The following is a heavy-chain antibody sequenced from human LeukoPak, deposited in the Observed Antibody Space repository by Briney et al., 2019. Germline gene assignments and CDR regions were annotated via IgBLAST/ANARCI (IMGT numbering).Heavy chain of an antibody. Sequence: TGGSLRLSCAASVFTFSTYGFHWVRQAPGKGLDWVAFISYDGSDDYYAASVKGRFTISRDNSKNTLYLQMNSLRPEDTAVYYCSKGRGDYDDFRLGYWGQGTLVTVSS. CDR1: VFTFSTYG. V-gene: IGHV3-30*02. J-gene: IGHJ4*02. CDR3: SKGRGDYDDFRLGY. D-gene: IGHD4-17*01. CDR2: ISYDGSDD.